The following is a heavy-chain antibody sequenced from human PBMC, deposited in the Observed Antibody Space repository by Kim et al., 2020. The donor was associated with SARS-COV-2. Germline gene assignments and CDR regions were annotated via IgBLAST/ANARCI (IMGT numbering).Heavy chain of an antibody. Sequence: SDTLSLTCTVSGGSISSSSYYWGWIRQPPGKGLEWIGSIYYSGSTYYNPSLKSRVTISVDTSKNQFSLKLSSVTAADTAVYYCARDGSYDILTGYYKCAFDIWGQGTMVTVSS. V-gene: IGHV4-39*07. J-gene: IGHJ3*02. D-gene: IGHD3-9*01. CDR1: GGSISSSSYY. CDR3: ARDGSYDILTGYYKCAFDI. CDR2: IYYSGST.